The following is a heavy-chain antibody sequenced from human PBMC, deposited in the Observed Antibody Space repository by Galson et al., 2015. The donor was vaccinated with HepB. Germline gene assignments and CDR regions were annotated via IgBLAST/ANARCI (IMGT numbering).Heavy chain of an antibody. V-gene: IGHV1-46*01. CDR1: GYTFTSYY. D-gene: IGHD4-11*01. Sequence: SVKVSCKASGYTFTSYYMHWVRQAPGQGLEWMGIINPSGGSTSYAQKFQGRVTMTRDTSTSTVYMELSSLRSEDTAVYYCARAEGDYSNRYYYYYGMDVWGQGTTVTVSS. J-gene: IGHJ6*02. CDR2: INPSGGST. CDR3: ARAEGDYSNRYYYYYGMDV.